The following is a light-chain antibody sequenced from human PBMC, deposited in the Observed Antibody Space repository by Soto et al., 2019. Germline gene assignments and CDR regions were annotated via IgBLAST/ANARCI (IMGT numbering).Light chain of an antibody. CDR3: QQRGSWPPLT. CDR2: DSS. V-gene: IGKV3-11*01. CDR1: QCVANY. Sequence: EVVLTQSPATLSLSPGERATLSCRASQCVANYIAWYHKRPGQSPRLLIYDSSNRATGIPARFTGSGSGTDFTLTISSLEPEDFAVYYCQQRGSWPPLTFGGGTKVEIK. J-gene: IGKJ4*01.